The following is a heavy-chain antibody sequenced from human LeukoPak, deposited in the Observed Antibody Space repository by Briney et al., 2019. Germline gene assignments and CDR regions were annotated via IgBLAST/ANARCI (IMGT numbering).Heavy chain of an antibody. D-gene: IGHD6-19*01. J-gene: IGHJ6*02. Sequence: SVKDPCKASGGTFSSYAISWVRQAPGQGLEWMGGIIPIFGTANYAQKFQGRVTITADESTSTAYMELSSLRSEDTAVYYCARDGLGSSGWYDIYYGMDVWGQGTTVTVSS. CDR2: IIPIFGTA. CDR1: GGTFSSYA. CDR3: ARDGLGSSGWYDIYYGMDV. V-gene: IGHV1-69*13.